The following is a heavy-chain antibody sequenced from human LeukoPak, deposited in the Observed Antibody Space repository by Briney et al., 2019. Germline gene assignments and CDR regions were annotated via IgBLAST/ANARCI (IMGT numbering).Heavy chain of an antibody. CDR3: ARLGGFGDYYFDY. CDR2: IYPGDSDT. V-gene: IGHV5-51*01. J-gene: IGHJ4*02. Sequence: GESLKISCKGSGYTFTNYWIGWVRQMPGKGLEFMGIIYPGDSDTRYSPSFQGQVTISVDKSINTAYLQWSSLKASDSAMYYCARLGGFGDYYFDYWGQGTLVTVSS. D-gene: IGHD4-17*01. CDR1: GYTFTNYW.